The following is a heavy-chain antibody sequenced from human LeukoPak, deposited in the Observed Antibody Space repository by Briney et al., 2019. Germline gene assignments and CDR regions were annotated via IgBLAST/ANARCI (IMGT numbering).Heavy chain of an antibody. Sequence: GGSLRLSCAASGFTFRSYSMNWVRQAPGKGLEGVSYISSSSSTIYYADSVKGRFTISRDNAKNSLYLQMNSLRAEDTAVYYCARDRGGSFTKSELDYWGQGTLVTVSS. D-gene: IGHD1-26*01. J-gene: IGHJ4*02. V-gene: IGHV3-48*01. CDR2: ISSSSSTI. CDR3: ARDRGGSFTKSELDY. CDR1: GFTFRSYS.